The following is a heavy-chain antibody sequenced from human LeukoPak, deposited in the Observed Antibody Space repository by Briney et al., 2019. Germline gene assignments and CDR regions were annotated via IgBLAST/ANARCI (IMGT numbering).Heavy chain of an antibody. Sequence: ASVKVSYKTSGYTFATYFMHWVRQAPGQGLEWMGYIKPNSGVTNYAQKFRGRVTMTWDTSISTAYIELSGLTSDDTAIYYCARPTYCGSNCYFNFDYWGQGTLVTVSS. D-gene: IGHD2-21*02. CDR1: GYTFATYF. CDR2: IKPNSGVT. J-gene: IGHJ4*02. V-gene: IGHV1-2*02. CDR3: ARPTYCGSNCYFNFDY.